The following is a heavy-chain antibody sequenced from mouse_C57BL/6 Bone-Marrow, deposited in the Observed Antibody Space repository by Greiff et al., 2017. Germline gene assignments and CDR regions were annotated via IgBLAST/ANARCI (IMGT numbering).Heavy chain of an antibody. CDR3: ARGIYDGYYYYAMDY. Sequence: EVQLQQSGPELVKPGASVKIPCKASGYTFTDYNMDWVEQSHGKSLEWIGDINPNNGGTIYNQKFKGKATLTVDKSSSTAYMELRSLTSEDTAVYYCARGIYDGYYYYAMDYWGQGTSVTVAS. D-gene: IGHD2-3*01. CDR2: INPNNGGT. V-gene: IGHV1-18*01. J-gene: IGHJ4*01. CDR1: GYTFTDYN.